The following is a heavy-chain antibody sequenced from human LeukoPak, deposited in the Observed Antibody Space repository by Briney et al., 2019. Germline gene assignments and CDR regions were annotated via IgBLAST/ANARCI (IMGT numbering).Heavy chain of an antibody. Sequence: PSETLSLTCTLSGGSISSGGYYWSWIRQPPGKGLEWIGSIYYSGITYYNPSLKSRVTISVDTSKNQFSLKLSSVTAADTAVYYCARQDYGDEFFDYWGQGTLVTVSS. CDR2: IYYSGIT. J-gene: IGHJ4*02. D-gene: IGHD4-17*01. V-gene: IGHV4-39*01. CDR1: GGSISSGGYY. CDR3: ARQDYGDEFFDY.